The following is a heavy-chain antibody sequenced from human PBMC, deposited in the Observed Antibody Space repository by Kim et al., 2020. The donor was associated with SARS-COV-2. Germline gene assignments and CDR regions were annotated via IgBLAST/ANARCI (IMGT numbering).Heavy chain of an antibody. CDR1: GFTFSSYG. CDR2: ISYDGSNK. J-gene: IGHJ4*02. D-gene: IGHD2-8*01. Sequence: GGSLRLSCAASGFTFSSYGMHWVRQAPGKGLEWVAVISYDGSNKYYADSVKGRFTISRDNSKNTLYLQMNSLRAEDTAVYHCSRDLGTNGSYYVYWGQGTLVTVSS. CDR3: SRDLGTNGSYYVY. V-gene: IGHV3-33*05.